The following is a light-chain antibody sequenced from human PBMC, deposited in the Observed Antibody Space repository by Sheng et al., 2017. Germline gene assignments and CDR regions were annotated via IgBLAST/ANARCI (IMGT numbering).Light chain of an antibody. CDR1: QSISSS. J-gene: IGKJ2*01. CDR3: QHYIMCSP. Sequence: DIQMTQSPATLSASVGDRVTISCRASQSISSSLAWYQQKAGKAPKLLIYEASNLESGVPSRFSGSGSGTEFTLTISSLQPDDFATCYCQHYIMCSPFGQGTKLEIK. V-gene: IGKV1-5*03. CDR2: EAS.